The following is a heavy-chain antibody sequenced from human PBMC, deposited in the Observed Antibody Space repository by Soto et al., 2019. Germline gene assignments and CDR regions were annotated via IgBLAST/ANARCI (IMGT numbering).Heavy chain of an antibody. J-gene: IGHJ4*02. CDR3: ARSALPYYYDSSGYYHYSDY. Sequence: GGSLRLSCAASGFTFSSYSMNWVRRAPGKGLEWVSSISSSSSYIYYADSVKGRFTISRDNAKNSLYLQMNSLRAEDTAVYYCARSALPYYYDSSGYYHYSDYWGQGTLVTVSS. CDR2: ISSSSSYI. V-gene: IGHV3-21*01. CDR1: GFTFSSYS. D-gene: IGHD3-22*01.